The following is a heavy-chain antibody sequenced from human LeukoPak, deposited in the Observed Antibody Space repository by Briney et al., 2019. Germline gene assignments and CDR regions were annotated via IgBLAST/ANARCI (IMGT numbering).Heavy chain of an antibody. CDR2: INHSGYT. V-gene: IGHV4-34*01. Sequence: PSETLSLTCAVSGVSFNDYYWSWVRQSPGKGPEWIGEINHSGYTNDSPSLKSRVTISIDTSRKQFSLNLRSVTVADTAVYYCTRMTTGHDYWGQGTLVTVSS. J-gene: IGHJ4*02. CDR1: GVSFNDYY. CDR3: TRMTTGHDY. D-gene: IGHD1-14*01.